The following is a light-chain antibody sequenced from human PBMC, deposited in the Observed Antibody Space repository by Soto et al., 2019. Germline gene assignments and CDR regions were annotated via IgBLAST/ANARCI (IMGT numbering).Light chain of an antibody. Sequence: EIVMTQSPATLSVSPGERASLSCRASQSVSSNLAWYQQKPGQTPRLLIYATSTRDTGIPARFSGSGSGTEFTLTISSMQSEDFAVYYCQHYNNWPLTFGGGTKVDIK. CDR3: QHYNNWPLT. CDR2: ATS. CDR1: QSVSSN. V-gene: IGKV3-15*01. J-gene: IGKJ4*01.